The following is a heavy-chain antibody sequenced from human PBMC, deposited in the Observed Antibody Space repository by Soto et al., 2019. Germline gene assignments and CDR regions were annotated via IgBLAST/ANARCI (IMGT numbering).Heavy chain of an antibody. CDR2: ISAYNGNT. D-gene: IGHD6-6*01. J-gene: IGHJ6*02. Sequence: ASVKVSCKASGYTFTSYGISWVRQAPGQGLEWMGWISAYNGNTNYAQKLQGRVTMTTDTSTSTAYMELRSLRSDDTAVYYCARDPTSSSYDYYYGMDVWGQGTTVTVSS. CDR1: GYTFTSYG. V-gene: IGHV1-18*01. CDR3: ARDPTSSSYDYYYGMDV.